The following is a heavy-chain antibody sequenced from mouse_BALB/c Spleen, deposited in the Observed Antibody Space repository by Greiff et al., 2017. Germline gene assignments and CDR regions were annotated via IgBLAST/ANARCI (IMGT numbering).Heavy chain of an antibody. CDR1: GFNIKDTY. CDR3: ARFYYYGSSYFDY. J-gene: IGHJ2*01. D-gene: IGHD1-1*01. CDR2: IDPANGNT. V-gene: IGHV14-3*02. Sequence: GQLQQSGAELVKPGASVKLSCTASGFNIKDTYMHWVKQRPEQGLEWIGRIDPANGNTKYDPKFQGKATITADTSSNTAYLQLSSLTSEDTAVYYCARFYYYGSSYFDYWGQGTTLTVSS.